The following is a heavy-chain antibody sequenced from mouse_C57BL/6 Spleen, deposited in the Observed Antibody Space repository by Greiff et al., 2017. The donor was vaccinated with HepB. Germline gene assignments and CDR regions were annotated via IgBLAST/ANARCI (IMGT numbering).Heavy chain of an antibody. V-gene: IGHV3-6*01. J-gene: IGHJ4*01. D-gene: IGHD1-1*01. CDR3: ARYHYGSSYVGAMDY. Sequence: DVKLQESGPGLVKPSQSLSLTCSVTGYSITSGYYWNWIRQFPGNKLEWMGYISYDGSNNYNPSLKNRISITRDTSKNQFFLKLNSVTTEDTATYYCARYHYGSSYVGAMDYWGQGTSVTVSS. CDR2: ISYDGSN. CDR1: GYSITSGYY.